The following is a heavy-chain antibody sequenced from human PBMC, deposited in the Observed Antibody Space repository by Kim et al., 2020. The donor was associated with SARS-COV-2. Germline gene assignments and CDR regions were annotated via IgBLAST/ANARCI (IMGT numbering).Heavy chain of an antibody. D-gene: IGHD3-10*01. CDR2: SNGDGSKT. J-gene: IGHJ3*02. V-gene: IGHV3-74*01. Sequence: GGSLRLSCVGSGFTFSTNWKYWVRQVPGKGLVLVSSSNGDGSKTRKTDSLKGRFTISRDNATNILFLQLNSLRFEVTAVYYCFTVVRGVDGFDIWCQ. CDR3: FTVVRGVDGFDI. CDR1: GFTFSTNW.